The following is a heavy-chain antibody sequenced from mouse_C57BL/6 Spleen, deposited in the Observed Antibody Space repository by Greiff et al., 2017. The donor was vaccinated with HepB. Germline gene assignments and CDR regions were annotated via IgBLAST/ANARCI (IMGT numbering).Heavy chain of an antibody. J-gene: IGHJ2*01. V-gene: IGHV1-82*01. CDR3: AKGDFDY. CDR2: IYPGDGDT. Sequence: VQLQQSGPELVKPGASVKISCKASGYAFSSSWMNWVKQRPGKGLEWIGRIYPGDGDTNYNGKFKGKATLTADKSSSTAYMQLSRLTSEDSAVYFCAKGDFDYWGQGTTLTVSS. CDR1: GYAFSSSW. D-gene: IGHD3-3*01.